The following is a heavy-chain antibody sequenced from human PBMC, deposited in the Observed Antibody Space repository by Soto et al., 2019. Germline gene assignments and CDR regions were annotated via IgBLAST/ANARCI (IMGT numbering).Heavy chain of an antibody. CDR1: GGYISSSSYY. CDR3: ARQDYGDPYFDY. Sequence: SETLSLTCTVSGGYISSSSYYWGWIRQPPGKGLEWIGSIYYSGSTYYNPSLKSRVTISVDTSKNQFSLKLSSVTAADTAVYYCARQDYGDPYFDYWGQGTLVTVSS. D-gene: IGHD4-17*01. J-gene: IGHJ4*02. V-gene: IGHV4-39*01. CDR2: IYYSGST.